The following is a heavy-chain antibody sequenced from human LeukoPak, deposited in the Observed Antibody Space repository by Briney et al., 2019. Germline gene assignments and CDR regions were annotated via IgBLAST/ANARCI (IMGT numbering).Heavy chain of an antibody. D-gene: IGHD3-22*01. CDR1: GFTFSSYA. CDR2: ISGSGGST. Sequence: PGGSLRLSCAASGFTFSSYAMSWVRQAPGKGLEWVSAISGSGGSTYYADSVKGRFTISRDNSKNTLYLQMNSLRAEDTAVYYCAKGPYYYDSRGLGEYFDYWGQGTLVTVSS. J-gene: IGHJ4*02. CDR3: AKGPYYYDSRGLGEYFDY. V-gene: IGHV3-23*01.